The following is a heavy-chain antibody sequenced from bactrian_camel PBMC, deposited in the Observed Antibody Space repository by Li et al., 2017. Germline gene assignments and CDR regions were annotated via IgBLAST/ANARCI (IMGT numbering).Heavy chain of an antibody. CDR2: ITSLPSLFRAA. CDR3: AAGLRCPSNKGSGY. V-gene: IGHV3S40*01. J-gene: IGHJ4*01. CDR1: GITFSRHD. D-gene: IGHD3*01. Sequence: VQLVESGGGLVQPGEALRLSCVASGITFSRHDMSWVRQAPGKEVEWVAGITSLPSLFRAASYADSVKGRFAIWQDNSKATVYLEINYLRPEDSAMYYCAAGLRCPSNKGSGYWGQGTQVTVS.